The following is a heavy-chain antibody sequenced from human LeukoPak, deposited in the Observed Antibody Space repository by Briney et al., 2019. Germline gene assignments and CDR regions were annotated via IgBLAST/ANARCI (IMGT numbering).Heavy chain of an antibody. CDR1: GFTFDDYA. CDR2: ITWNSGNI. V-gene: IGHV3-9*01. CDR3: AKDYLGSSWYNFDY. Sequence: PGGPLRLSCAASGFTFDDYAMHWVRQAPGKGLEWVSGITWNSGNIGYADSVKGRFTISRDNAKNSLYLQMDSLRAEDTALYYCAKDYLGSSWYNFDYWGQGTLVTVSS. D-gene: IGHD6-13*01. J-gene: IGHJ4*02.